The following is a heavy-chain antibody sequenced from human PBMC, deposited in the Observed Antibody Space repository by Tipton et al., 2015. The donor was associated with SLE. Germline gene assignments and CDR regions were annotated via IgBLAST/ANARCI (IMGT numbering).Heavy chain of an antibody. V-gene: IGHV3-53*01. CDR2: IYTAGDT. CDR1: GFTVSGNY. Sequence: SLRLSCVASGFTVSGNYMSWVRQAPGRGLEWVSVIYTAGDTYYADSVKGRFTISRDNAKNSLFLQMNSLRAEDTAVYFCLTDPNWEGEAFAIWGQGTMVAVSS. J-gene: IGHJ3*02. D-gene: IGHD1-1*01. CDR3: LTDPNWEGEAFAI.